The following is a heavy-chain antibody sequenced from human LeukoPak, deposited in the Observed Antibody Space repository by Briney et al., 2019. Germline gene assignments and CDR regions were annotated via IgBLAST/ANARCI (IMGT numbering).Heavy chain of an antibody. CDR2: ISAYNGNT. J-gene: IGHJ4*02. D-gene: IGHD3-3*01. CDR3: ARDRGTIFGVFTLYYFDY. V-gene: IGHV1-18*01. Sequence: ASVKVSCKASGYTFTSYGISWVRQAPGQGLEWMGWISAYNGNTNYAQKLQGRVTMTTDTSTSTAYMELRSLRSDDTAVYYCARDRGTIFGVFTLYYFDYWGQGTLVTVSS. CDR1: GYTFTSYG.